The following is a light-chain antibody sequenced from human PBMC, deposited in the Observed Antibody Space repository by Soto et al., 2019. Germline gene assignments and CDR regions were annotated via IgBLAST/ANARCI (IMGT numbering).Light chain of an antibody. J-gene: IGLJ1*01. Sequence: QSVLTQPPSVSAAPGQKVTISCSGSSSNIGGNSVSWYQQLPGTAPKLLIYDDNKRPSGIPDRFSGSKSGTSATLGITRFQTGDGADYYCGSWDSSLSAYVFGTGTKVTVL. CDR1: SSNIGGNS. V-gene: IGLV1-51*01. CDR2: DDN. CDR3: GSWDSSLSAYV.